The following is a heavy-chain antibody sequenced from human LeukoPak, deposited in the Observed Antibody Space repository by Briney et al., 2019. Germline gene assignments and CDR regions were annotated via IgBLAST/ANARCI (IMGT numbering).Heavy chain of an antibody. V-gene: IGHV1-2*02. J-gene: IGHJ4*02. CDR1: GYTFTGYY. Sequence: ASVKVSCKASGYTFTGYYMHWVRQAPGQGLEWMGWFNPNSGGTNYAQKFQGRVTMTRDTSISTAYMELSRLRSDDTAVYYCARDRYYGSGSYYNAPIDYWGQGTLVTVSS. CDR3: ARDRYYGSGSYYNAPIDY. D-gene: IGHD3-10*01. CDR2: FNPNSGGT.